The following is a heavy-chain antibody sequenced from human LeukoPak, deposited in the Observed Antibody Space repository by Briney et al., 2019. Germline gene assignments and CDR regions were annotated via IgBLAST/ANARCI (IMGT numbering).Heavy chain of an antibody. V-gene: IGHV3-21*01. J-gene: IGHJ6*03. CDR3: ARDRVGGSSSYYYYYYMDV. Sequence: PGGSLRLSCAASGFTFSSHSMNWVRQAPGKGLEWVSSISSSSSYIYYADSVKGRFTISRDNAKNSLYLQMNSLRAEDTAVYYCARDRVGGSSSYYYYYYMDVWGKGTTVTVSS. CDR1: GFTFSSHS. CDR2: ISSSSSYI. D-gene: IGHD6-6*01.